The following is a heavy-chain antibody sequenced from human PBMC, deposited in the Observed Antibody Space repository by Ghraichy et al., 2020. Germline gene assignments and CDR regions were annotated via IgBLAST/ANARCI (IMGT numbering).Heavy chain of an antibody. CDR3: ARDLSYCSGGSCYYYYYGMDV. CDR1: GYTFTGYY. Sequence: ASVKVSCKASGYTFTGYYMHWVRQAPGQGLEWMGWINPNSGGTNYAQKFQGWVTMTRDTSISTAYMELSRLRSDDTAVYYCARDLSYCSGGSCYYYYYGMDVWGQGTTVTVSS. D-gene: IGHD2-15*01. V-gene: IGHV1-2*04. J-gene: IGHJ6*02. CDR2: INPNSGGT.